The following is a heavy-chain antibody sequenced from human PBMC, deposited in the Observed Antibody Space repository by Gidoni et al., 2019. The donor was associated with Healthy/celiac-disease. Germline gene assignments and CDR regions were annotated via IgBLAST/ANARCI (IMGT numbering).Heavy chain of an antibody. Sequence: QVQLQASGPGLVKPSQTLSLTCTVSGGSISSGSYYWSWIRQPAGKGLEWIGRIYTSGSTNYNTSLKRRVTISVDTSKNQFYLKLSSGTAADTAVDYCARDSDYDSSGYYMDVWGKGTTVTVSS. CDR2: IYTSGST. D-gene: IGHD3-22*01. CDR3: ARDSDYDSSGYYMDV. V-gene: IGHV4-61*02. J-gene: IGHJ6*03. CDR1: GGSISSGSYY.